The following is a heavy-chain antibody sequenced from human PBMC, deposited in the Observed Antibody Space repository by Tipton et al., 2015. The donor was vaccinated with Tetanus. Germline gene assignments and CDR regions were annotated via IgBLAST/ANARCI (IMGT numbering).Heavy chain of an antibody. CDR1: GGSISSGAYY. D-gene: IGHD1-1*01. V-gene: IGHV4-31*03. CDR2: IYYSGST. J-gene: IGHJ2*01. CDR3: ARTQPLGWYFDL. Sequence: TLSLTCTVSGGSISSGAYYWSWIRQHPGKGLEWIGYIYYSGSTFYNPSLKSRVTISVDTSKNQFSLKLSSVTAADTAVYYCARTQPLGWYFDLWGRGPLLAVSS.